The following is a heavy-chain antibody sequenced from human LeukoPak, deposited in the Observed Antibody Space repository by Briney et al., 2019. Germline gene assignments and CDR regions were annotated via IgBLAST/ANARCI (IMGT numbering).Heavy chain of an antibody. Sequence: ASVKVSCKVSGYTLTELSMHWVRQAPGKGLEWMGGFDPEDGETIYAQKFQGRVTMTEDTSTDTAYMELSSLRSEDTAVYYCATAHPFAQLGYCSSTSCFPFDYWGQGTLVTVSS. CDR1: GYTLTELS. J-gene: IGHJ4*02. CDR2: FDPEDGET. V-gene: IGHV1-24*01. D-gene: IGHD2-2*01. CDR3: ATAHPFAQLGYCSSTSCFPFDY.